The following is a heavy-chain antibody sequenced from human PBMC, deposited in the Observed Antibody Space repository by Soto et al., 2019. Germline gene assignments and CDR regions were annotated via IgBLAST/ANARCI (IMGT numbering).Heavy chain of an antibody. V-gene: IGHV3-21*01. D-gene: IGHD4-17*01. CDR1: GFTFSSYS. J-gene: IGHJ4*02. CDR2: ISSSSSYI. CDR3: ARDFGSGDGFDY. Sequence: GGSLRLSCAASGFTFSSYSMNWVRHAPGKGLEWVSSISSSSSYIYYADSVKGRFTISRDNAKNSLYLQMNSLRAEDTAVYYCARDFGSGDGFDYWGQGTLVTVSS.